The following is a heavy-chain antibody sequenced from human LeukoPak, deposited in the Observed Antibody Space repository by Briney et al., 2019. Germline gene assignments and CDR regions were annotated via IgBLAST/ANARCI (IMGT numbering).Heavy chain of an antibody. CDR2: ISSSGSTI. Sequence: GGSLRLSCAAPGFTFSDYYMSWIRQAPGKGLEWVSYISSSGSTIYYADSVKGRFTISRDNAKNSLYLQMNSLRAEDTAVYYCARPPVVAAYYFDYWGQGTLVTVSS. CDR1: GFTFSDYY. D-gene: IGHD3-16*02. V-gene: IGHV3-11*01. J-gene: IGHJ4*02. CDR3: ARPPVVAAYYFDY.